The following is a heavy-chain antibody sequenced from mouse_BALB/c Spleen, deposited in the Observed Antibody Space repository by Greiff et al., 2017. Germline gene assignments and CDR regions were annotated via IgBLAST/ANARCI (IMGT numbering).Heavy chain of an antibody. D-gene: IGHD2-4*01. CDR3: ERQEGRDYDRDY. CDR2: ICSGGSYT. V-gene: IGHV5-9-3*01. Sequence: EVQRVESGGGLVKPGGSLKLSCAASGFTFRSYAMSWVRQTPEKRLEWVATICSGGSYTYYQDSVKGRFTISRDNAKNTLYLQMSSLRSEDTAMYYCERQEGRDYDRDYWGQGTTLTVSS. J-gene: IGHJ2*01. CDR1: GFTFRSYA.